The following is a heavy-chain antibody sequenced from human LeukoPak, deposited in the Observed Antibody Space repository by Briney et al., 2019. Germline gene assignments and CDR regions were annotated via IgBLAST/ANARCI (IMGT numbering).Heavy chain of an antibody. CDR3: ARDIKGQLVPFFQH. Sequence: GGSLRLSCAASGFTFSSYSMNWVRQAPGKGLEWVSSISSSSSYIYYADSVKGRFTISRDSAKNSLYLQMNSLRAEDTAVYYCARDIKGQLVPFFQHWGQGTLVTVSS. D-gene: IGHD6-13*01. J-gene: IGHJ1*01. CDR2: ISSSSSYI. CDR1: GFTFSSYS. V-gene: IGHV3-21*01.